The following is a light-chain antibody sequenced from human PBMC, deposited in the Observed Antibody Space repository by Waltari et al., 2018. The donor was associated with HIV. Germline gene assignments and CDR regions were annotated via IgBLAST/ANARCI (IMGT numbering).Light chain of an antibody. Sequence: DILLTQFPDSLAVSLGERAPINCRSSQRIFYGSNHQSFLAWYQQKPGQPPKLLIFWASIREFGVPDRFSGSRSGADFSLTISSLQAEDAALYFCHQYFGSPQTFGQGTKVEIK. CDR3: HQYFGSPQT. CDR1: QRIFYGSNHQSF. J-gene: IGKJ1*01. V-gene: IGKV4-1*01. CDR2: WAS.